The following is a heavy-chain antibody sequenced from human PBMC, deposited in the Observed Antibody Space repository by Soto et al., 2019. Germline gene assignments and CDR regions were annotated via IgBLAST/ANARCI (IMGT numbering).Heavy chain of an antibody. J-gene: IGHJ1*01. Sequence: SETLSLTCTVSGGSISSYYWSWIRQPPGKGLEWIGYIYYSGSTNYNPSLKSRVTISVDTSKNQFSLKLSSLTAADTAVYYCARDYYDSSGRYIQXXGQGTMVKVSS. V-gene: IGHV4-59*01. CDR1: GGSISSYY. CDR2: IYYSGST. D-gene: IGHD3-22*01. CDR3: ARDYYDSSGRYIQX.